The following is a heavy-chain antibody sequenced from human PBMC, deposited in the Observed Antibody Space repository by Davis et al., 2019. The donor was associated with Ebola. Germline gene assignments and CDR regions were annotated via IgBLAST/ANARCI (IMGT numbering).Heavy chain of an antibody. V-gene: IGHV4-30-2*01. D-gene: IGHD1-1*01. CDR3: ARPWIYYYYGMDV. J-gene: IGHJ6*02. Sequence: SETLSLTCTVSGGSISSGGSSWSWIRQPPGKGLEWIGNIYHSGYTYYNPSLRSRVTISEDRSENQFSLRLSSVTAADTAVYYCARPWIYYYYGMDVWGQGTTVTVSS. CDR1: GGSISSGGSS. CDR2: IYHSGYT.